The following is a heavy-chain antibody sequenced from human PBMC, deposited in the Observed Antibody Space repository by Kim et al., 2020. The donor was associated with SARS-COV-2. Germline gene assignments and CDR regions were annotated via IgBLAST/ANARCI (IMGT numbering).Heavy chain of an antibody. J-gene: IGHJ5*02. V-gene: IGHV4-31*03. D-gene: IGHD3-3*01. CDR1: GGSISSGGYY. CDR3: ARASIAIFGVVITHQGWFDP. Sequence: SETLSLTCTVSGGSISSGGYYWSWIRQHPGKGLEWIGYIYYSGSTYYNPSLKSRVTISVDTSKNQFSLKLSSVTAADTAVYYCARASIAIFGVVITHQGWFDPWGQGTLVTVSS. CDR2: IYYSGST.